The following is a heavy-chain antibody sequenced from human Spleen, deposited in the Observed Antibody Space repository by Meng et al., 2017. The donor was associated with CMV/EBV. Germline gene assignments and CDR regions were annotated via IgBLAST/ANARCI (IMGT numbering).Heavy chain of an antibody. CDR3: ARGLRRCSSTSCYPRFGP. CDR2: MDPNSGDT. D-gene: IGHD2-2*01. CDR1: YG. Sequence: YGLAWMRLASGPGLEWMGWMDPNSGDTGSAKKFQGRVTMTRDTSINTAYMELSSLTSEDTAVYYCARGLRRCSSTSCYPRFGPWGQGTLVTVSS. J-gene: IGHJ5*02. V-gene: IGHV1-8*01.